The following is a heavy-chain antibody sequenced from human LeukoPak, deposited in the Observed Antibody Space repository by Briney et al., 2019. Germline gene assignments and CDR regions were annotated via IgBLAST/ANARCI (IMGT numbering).Heavy chain of an antibody. D-gene: IGHD2-2*01. Sequence: PSQALSLTCAVSGGSISSGGYSWSWIRQPPGKGLEWIGYIYHSGSTYYNPSLKSRVTISVDRSKNQFSLKLSSVTAADTAVYYCARAGPAAPYYFDYWGQGTLVTVSS. CDR2: IYHSGST. J-gene: IGHJ4*02. CDR1: GGSISSGGYS. V-gene: IGHV4-30-2*01. CDR3: ARAGPAAPYYFDY.